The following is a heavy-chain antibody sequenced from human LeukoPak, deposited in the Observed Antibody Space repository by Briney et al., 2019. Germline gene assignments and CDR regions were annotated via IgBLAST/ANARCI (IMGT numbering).Heavy chain of an antibody. Sequence: PGGSLRLSCAASGFTFSSYAISWVRQAPGKGLEWVSAISGSGGSTYYADSVTGRFTISRDNSKNTLYLQMNSLRAEDTALYYCAKDIVVVPAAIGSCIDYWGQGTLVTVSS. CDR1: GFTFSSYA. CDR3: AKDIVVVPAAIGSCIDY. V-gene: IGHV3-23*01. J-gene: IGHJ4*02. CDR2: ISGSGGST. D-gene: IGHD2-2*01.